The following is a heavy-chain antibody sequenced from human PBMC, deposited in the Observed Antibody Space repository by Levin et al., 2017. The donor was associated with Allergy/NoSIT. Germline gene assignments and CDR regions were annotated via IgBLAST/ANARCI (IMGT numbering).Heavy chain of an antibody. CDR3: ARHIVVDNWFDP. Sequence: GSLRLSCAVSGYSISSGYYWGWIRQPPGKGLEWIGSIYHSGSTYYNPSLKSRVTISVDTSKNQFSLKLSSVTAADTAVYYCARHIVVDNWFDPWGQGTLVTVSS. V-gene: IGHV4-38-2*01. CDR1: GYSISSGYY. D-gene: IGHD2-2*01. J-gene: IGHJ5*02. CDR2: IYHSGST.